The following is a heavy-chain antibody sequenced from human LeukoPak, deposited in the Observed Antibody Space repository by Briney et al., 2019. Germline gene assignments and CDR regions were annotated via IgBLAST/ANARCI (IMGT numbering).Heavy chain of an antibody. J-gene: IGHJ6*03. CDR2: INHSGST. D-gene: IGHD3-10*01. CDR1: GFTFSDYY. Sequence: GSLRLSCAASGFTFSDYYMSWIRQPPGKGLEWIGEINHSGSTNYNPSLKSRITISVDTSKNQFSLKLSSVTAADTAVYYCARDARLLLWFGGTSHYYYYMDVWGKGTTVTISS. CDR3: ARDARLLLWFGGTSHYYYYMDV. V-gene: IGHV4-34*01.